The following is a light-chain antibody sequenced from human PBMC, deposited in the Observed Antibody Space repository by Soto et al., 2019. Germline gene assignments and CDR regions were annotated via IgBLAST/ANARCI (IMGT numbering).Light chain of an antibody. Sequence: DVHMTQSPSTLSASVGYRVTITCRASQSISSWLAWYQQKQGKAPKLLIYKASSLESGVPSRFSGSGSGTEFTLTISSLQTDDFATYYCQQYSTYPWTFGQGTKVDIK. CDR2: KAS. J-gene: IGKJ1*01. CDR3: QQYSTYPWT. CDR1: QSISSW. V-gene: IGKV1-5*03.